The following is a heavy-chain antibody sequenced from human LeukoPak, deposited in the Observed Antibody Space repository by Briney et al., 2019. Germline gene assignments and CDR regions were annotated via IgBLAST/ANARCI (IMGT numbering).Heavy chain of an antibody. J-gene: IGHJ4*02. CDR3: ARAITYYYDSSGYYFDY. D-gene: IGHD3-22*01. V-gene: IGHV3-21*01. CDR1: GFTFSRYS. Sequence: GGSLRLSCAASGFTFSRYSMNWVPQAPGKGLEWVSSISSSSSYIYYADSVKGRFTISRDNGKNSLYLQMNSLRAEDTAVYYCARAITYYYDSSGYYFDYWGQGTLVTVSS. CDR2: ISSSSSYI.